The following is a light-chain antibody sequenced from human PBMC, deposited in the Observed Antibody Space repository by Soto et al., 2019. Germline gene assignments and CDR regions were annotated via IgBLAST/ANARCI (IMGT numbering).Light chain of an antibody. CDR2: AAS. CDR1: QSISSY. Sequence: DIQMTQSPSSLSASVGDRVTITCRASQSISSYLNWYQQKPGKDPKLLSYAASSLQSGVPSRFSGSGSGTDFTLTISSLQPEDFADYYCQQSYSTPIFGGGTKVEIK. V-gene: IGKV1-39*01. J-gene: IGKJ4*01. CDR3: QQSYSTPI.